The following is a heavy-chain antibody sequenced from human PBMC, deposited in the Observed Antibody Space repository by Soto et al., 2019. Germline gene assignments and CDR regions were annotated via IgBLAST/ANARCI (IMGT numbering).Heavy chain of an antibody. Sequence: GASVKVSCKASGFTFTSSAVQWVRQARGQRLEWIGWIVVGSGNTNYAQKFQERVTITRDMSTSTAYMELSSLRSEDTAVYYCAAELEFSGSYPNYFDYWGQGTLVTVSS. V-gene: IGHV1-58*01. CDR2: IVVGSGNT. J-gene: IGHJ4*02. CDR3: AAELEFSGSYPNYFDY. CDR1: GFTFTSSA. D-gene: IGHD1-26*01.